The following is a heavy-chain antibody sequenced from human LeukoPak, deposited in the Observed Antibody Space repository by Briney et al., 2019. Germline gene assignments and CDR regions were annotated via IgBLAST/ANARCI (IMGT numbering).Heavy chain of an antibody. CDR2: ISGSGGST. V-gene: IGHV3-23*01. D-gene: IGHD1-26*01. CDR1: GFTFSSYA. Sequence: GGSLRLSCAASGFTFSSYAMTWVRQAPGKGLEWVSVISGSGGSTYYADSVKGRFTISRDISKNTLYLQMNSLRAEDTAVYYCAKATTRVGSLIDYWGQGTLVTVSS. J-gene: IGHJ4*02. CDR3: AKATTRVGSLIDY.